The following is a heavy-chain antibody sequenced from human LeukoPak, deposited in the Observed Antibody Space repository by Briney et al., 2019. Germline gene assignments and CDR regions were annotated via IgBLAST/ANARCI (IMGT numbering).Heavy chain of an antibody. CDR3: ARNNYVTPFYGLDV. D-gene: IGHD4-11*01. V-gene: IGHV4-59*01. J-gene: IGHJ6*02. CDR2: IYYSGST. Sequence: PSETLSLTCTVSGGPICSYYWSWLREPPGEGLEWIGYIYYSGSTNYNPSLKRRVTISVDTSENQFSLKLSSVTAADTAVYFCARNNYVTPFYGLDVWGQGTTVTVSS. CDR1: GGPICSYY.